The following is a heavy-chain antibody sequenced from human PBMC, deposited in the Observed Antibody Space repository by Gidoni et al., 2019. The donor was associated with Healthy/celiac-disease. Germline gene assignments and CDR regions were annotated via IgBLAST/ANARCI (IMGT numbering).Heavy chain of an antibody. D-gene: IGHD3-16*01. V-gene: IGHV1-69*06. J-gene: IGHJ4*02. Sequence: QVPLVQSGAAVKKPGSSVKVSCQASGGPFSSYAISWVRQAPGQGLEWMGGIIPIFGTANYAQKFQGRVTITADKSTSTAYMELSSLRSEDTAVYYCARDAFRGLGDLGYWGQGTLVTVSS. CDR2: IIPIFGTA. CDR3: ARDAFRGLGDLGY. CDR1: GGPFSSYA.